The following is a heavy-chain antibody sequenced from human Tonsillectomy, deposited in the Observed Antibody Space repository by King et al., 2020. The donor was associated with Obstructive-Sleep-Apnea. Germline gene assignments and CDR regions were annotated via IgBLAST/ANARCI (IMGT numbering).Heavy chain of an antibody. CDR1: GFTFSSYG. CDR2: TSYDGFNK. J-gene: IGHJ1*01. Sequence: VQLVESGGGVVQPGRSLRLSCAASGFTFSSYGMHWVRQAPGKGLEWVAVTSYDGFNKYYTDSVKGRFTISRDNSNNTLYLQMNSLRAEDTAVYYCAXGXXXXXXXXXXXXXXXXXGXXXXXXXXXXXXXXXXSXXPLAPSSKSTSGGTAALGCLVKDYFQ. CDR3: AXGXXXXXXXXXXXXXXXXXGXXXXXXXXXXXXXXXXSXXPLAPSSKSTSGGTAALGCLVKDYFQ. V-gene: IGHV3-30*18.